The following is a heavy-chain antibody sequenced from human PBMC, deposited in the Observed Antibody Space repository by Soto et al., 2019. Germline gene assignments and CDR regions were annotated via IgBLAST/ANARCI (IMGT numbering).Heavy chain of an antibody. J-gene: IGHJ5*02. CDR1: GASITQYY. CDR3: ARTGKFYYYDNSGLPFDP. D-gene: IGHD3-22*01. Sequence: SETLSLTCTVSGASITQYYLNWIRQSPGKGLEWIVYISSSGSTYYNPSLTSRVTISLDTSKNQFSLKLSSVTAADTAVYFCARTGKFYYYDNSGLPFDPWGQGTLVTVSS. V-gene: IGHV4-4*08. CDR2: ISSSGST.